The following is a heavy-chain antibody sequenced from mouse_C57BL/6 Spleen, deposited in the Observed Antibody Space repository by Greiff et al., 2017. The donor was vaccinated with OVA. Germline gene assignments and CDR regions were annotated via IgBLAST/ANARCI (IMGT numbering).Heavy chain of an antibody. J-gene: IGHJ2*01. CDR1: GFTFSSYA. V-gene: IGHV5-4*01. D-gene: IGHD1-1*01. CDR2: ISAGGSYT. Sequence: EVQLVESGGGLVKPGGSLKLSCAASGFTFSSYAMSWVRQTPEKRLEWVATISAGGSYTYYPDNVKGRFTISRDNAKNNLYLKMSHLKTEDTAIYYDARDRDYGSRGYFDYWGQGTTLTVSS. CDR3: ARDRDYGSRGYFDY.